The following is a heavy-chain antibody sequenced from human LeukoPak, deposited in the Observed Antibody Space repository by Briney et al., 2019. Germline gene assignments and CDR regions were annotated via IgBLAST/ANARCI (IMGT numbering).Heavy chain of an antibody. CDR3: ASMDGRLDY. CDR2: ISYDGSNK. J-gene: IGHJ4*02. Sequence: GRSLRLSCAASGFTFSSYGMHWVRQAPGKGLEWVAVISYDGSNKYYADSVKGRFTISRDNSKNTLYLQMNSLRAEDTAVYYCASMDGRLDYWGQGTLVTVSS. V-gene: IGHV3-30*03. D-gene: IGHD2-2*03. CDR1: GFTFSSYG.